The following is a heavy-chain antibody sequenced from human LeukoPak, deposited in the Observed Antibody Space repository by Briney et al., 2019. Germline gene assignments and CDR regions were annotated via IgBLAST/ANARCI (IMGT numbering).Heavy chain of an antibody. D-gene: IGHD5-12*01. CDR3: ARESGMGYSGYDSGFDY. Sequence: SETLSLTCAVSGGSISRGGYSWSWIRQPPGKGLEWIGYIYHSGSTYYNPSLKSRVTISVDRSKNQFSLKLSSVTAADTAVYYCARESGMGYSGYDSGFDYWGQGTLVTVSS. V-gene: IGHV4-30-2*01. CDR2: IYHSGST. J-gene: IGHJ4*02. CDR1: GGSISRGGYS.